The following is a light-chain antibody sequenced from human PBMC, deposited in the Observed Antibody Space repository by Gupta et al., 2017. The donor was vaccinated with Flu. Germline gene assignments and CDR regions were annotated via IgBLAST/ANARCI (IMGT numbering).Light chain of an antibody. Sequence: IQMTQSPSSLSASVGDRVTITCRASLGISNFLGWLQQKPGEAPKSLIYAASSLRSGVPSRFSGSESGTDFTLTITSLQAEDFATYFCRQYSSYPWTFGQGTKVQIK. V-gene: IGKV1-16*01. J-gene: IGKJ1*01. CDR1: LGISNF. CDR3: RQYSSYPWT. CDR2: AAS.